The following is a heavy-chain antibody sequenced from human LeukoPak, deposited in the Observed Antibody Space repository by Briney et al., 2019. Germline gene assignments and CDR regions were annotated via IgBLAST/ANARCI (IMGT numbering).Heavy chain of an antibody. Sequence: ASVKVSCKASGGTFSSYAISWVRQAPGQGLEWMGRIIPIFGTASYAQKFQGRVTITTDESTSTAYMELSSLRSEDTAVYYCARGPGIVGARDSDYWGQGTLVTVSS. CDR1: GGTFSSYA. J-gene: IGHJ4*02. CDR3: ARGPGIVGARDSDY. V-gene: IGHV1-69*05. CDR2: IIPIFGTA. D-gene: IGHD1-26*01.